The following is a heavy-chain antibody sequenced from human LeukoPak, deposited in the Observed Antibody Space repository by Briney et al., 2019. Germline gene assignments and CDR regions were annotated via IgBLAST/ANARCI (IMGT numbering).Heavy chain of an antibody. Sequence: GGSLRLSCAASGFTFSSFAMSWVRQAPGKGLEWVSAMSGSDGRTYYADSVKGRLTISRDNSKNTLYLQMNSLRAEDTAVYYCAKGCYGSGSYPTLDNWGQGTLVTVSS. CDR3: AKGCYGSGSYPTLDN. CDR2: MSGSDGRT. D-gene: IGHD3-10*01. CDR1: GFTFSSFA. V-gene: IGHV3-23*01. J-gene: IGHJ4*02.